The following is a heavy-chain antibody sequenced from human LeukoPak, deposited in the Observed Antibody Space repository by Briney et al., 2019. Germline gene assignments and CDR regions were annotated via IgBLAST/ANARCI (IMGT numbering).Heavy chain of an antibody. D-gene: IGHD3-3*01. CDR2: IYPGDSDT. J-gene: IGHJ5*02. CDR3: ARQNGFLEWLFPFDP. CDR1: GYSFTSYW. V-gene: IGHV5-51*01. Sequence: GESLKISCKGSGYSFTSYWIGWVRQMPGKGLEWMGIIYPGDSDTRYSPSFQGQVTISADKSISTAYLQWSSLKASDTAMYYCARQNGFLEWLFPFDPWGQETLVTVSS.